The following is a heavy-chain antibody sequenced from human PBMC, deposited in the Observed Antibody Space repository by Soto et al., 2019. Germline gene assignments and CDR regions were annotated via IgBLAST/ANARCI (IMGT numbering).Heavy chain of an antibody. V-gene: IGHV4-34*01. CDR3: ARGGKRPAAIYSSGWPRNDAFDI. Sequence: PSETLSLTCAVYGGSFSGYYWSWIRQPPGKGLEWIGEINHSGSTNYNPSLKSRVTISVDTSKNQFSLKLSSVTAADTAVYYCARGGKRPAAIYSSGWPRNDAFDIWGQGTRVTVSS. CDR1: GGSFSGYY. D-gene: IGHD2-2*02. CDR2: INHSGST. J-gene: IGHJ3*02.